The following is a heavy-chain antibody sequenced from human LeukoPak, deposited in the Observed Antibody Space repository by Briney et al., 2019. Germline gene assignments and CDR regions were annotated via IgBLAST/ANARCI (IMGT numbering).Heavy chain of an antibody. CDR3: ARFLGYYYDSSGYYYSFDY. CDR2: IYYSGST. D-gene: IGHD3-22*01. V-gene: IGHV4-59*12. Sequence: PSETLSLTCTVSGGSISNYYWSWIRQPPGKGLEWIGYIYYSGSTYYNPSLKSRVTISVDTSKNQFSLKLSSVTAADTAVYYCARFLGYYYDSSGYYYSFDYWGQGTLVTVSS. J-gene: IGHJ4*02. CDR1: GGSISNYY.